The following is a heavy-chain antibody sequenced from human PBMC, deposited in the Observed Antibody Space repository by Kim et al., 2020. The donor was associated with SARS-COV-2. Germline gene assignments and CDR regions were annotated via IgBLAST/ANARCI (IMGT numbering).Heavy chain of an antibody. Sequence: GGSLRLSCAASGFTFSSYSMNWVRQAPGKGLEWVSSISSSSSYIYYADSVKGRFTISRDNAKNSLYLQMNSLRAEDTAVYYCAFLGWELPYYYYYGMDVWGQGTTVTVSS. J-gene: IGHJ6*02. CDR1: GFTFSSYS. CDR2: ISSSSSYI. V-gene: IGHV3-21*01. D-gene: IGHD1-26*01. CDR3: AFLGWELPYYYYYGMDV.